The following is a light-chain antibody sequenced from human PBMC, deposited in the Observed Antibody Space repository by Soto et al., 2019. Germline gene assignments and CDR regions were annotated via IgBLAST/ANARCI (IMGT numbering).Light chain of an antibody. CDR2: GAT. J-gene: IGKJ2*01. Sequence: DIQMTQSPSSLSASVGDRVTITCRASQSISSYLNWYQQKPGKAPKVLIYGATTLQSGVPSRFSGSGSGTDFTLTISSLQPEDSATYYCQQSYSTPLYTFGQGTKLEI. V-gene: IGKV1-39*01. CDR3: QQSYSTPLYT. CDR1: QSISSY.